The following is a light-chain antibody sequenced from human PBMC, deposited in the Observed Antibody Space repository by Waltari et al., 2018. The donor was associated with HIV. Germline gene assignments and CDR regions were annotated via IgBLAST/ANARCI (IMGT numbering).Light chain of an antibody. V-gene: IGKV1-9*01. CDR1: QGISSY. CDR2: AAA. CDR3: QQLESYTQIS. Sequence: DIQLTQSPSILSASVGDSVTLPCRTKQGISSYLAWYQHKPGEAPKRLIYAAATLQSGVPSRCSGSGSATEFTLTISSLQPEDFATYYCQQLESYTQISFGGGTKVGIK. J-gene: IGKJ4*01.